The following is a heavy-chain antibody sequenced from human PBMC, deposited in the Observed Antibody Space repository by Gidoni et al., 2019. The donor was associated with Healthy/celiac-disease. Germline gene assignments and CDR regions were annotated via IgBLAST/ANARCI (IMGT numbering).Heavy chain of an antibody. D-gene: IGHD1-26*01. Sequence: KGLEWVSAISGSGGSTYYADSVKGRFTISRDNSKNTLYLHMNSLRAEDTAVYYCAKVVSQSGSYEVFDYWGQGTLVTVSS. CDR3: AKVVSQSGSYEVFDY. J-gene: IGHJ4*02. CDR2: ISGSGGST. V-gene: IGHV3-23*01.